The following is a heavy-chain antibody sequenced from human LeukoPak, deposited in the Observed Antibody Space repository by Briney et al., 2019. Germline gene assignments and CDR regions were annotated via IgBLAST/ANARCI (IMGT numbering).Heavy chain of an antibody. CDR1: GYSISSGYY. J-gene: IGHJ6*03. Sequence: ASETLSLTCAVSGYSISSGYYWGWIRQPPGKGLEWIGSIYHSGSTYYNPSLKSRVTISVDTSKNQFSLKLSSVTAADTAVYYCARDLSGYDYYYYYMDVWGKGTTVTVSS. CDR2: IYHSGST. D-gene: IGHD5-12*01. V-gene: IGHV4-38-2*02. CDR3: ARDLSGYDYYYYYMDV.